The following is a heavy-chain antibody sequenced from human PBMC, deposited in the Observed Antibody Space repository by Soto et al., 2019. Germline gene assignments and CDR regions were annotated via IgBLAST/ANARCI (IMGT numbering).Heavy chain of an antibody. V-gene: IGHV4-61*01. Sequence: PSETLSLTCSVSGGSVSSGSFHWSWIRQPSGKGLQFIGSIFYNGTANYSPSLKNRVSISIDTSQSQFFLQLISVAAADTAVYYCARIGGWYDIDFWGQGSLVTVSS. D-gene: IGHD6-19*01. CDR2: IFYNGTA. CDR1: GGSVSSGSFH. J-gene: IGHJ4*02. CDR3: ARIGGWYDIDF.